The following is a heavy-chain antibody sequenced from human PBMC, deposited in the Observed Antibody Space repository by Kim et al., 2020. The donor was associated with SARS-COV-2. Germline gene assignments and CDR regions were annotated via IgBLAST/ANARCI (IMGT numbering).Heavy chain of an antibody. CDR2: IYYSGST. Sequence: SETLSLTCTVSGGSISSYYWSWIRQPPGKGLEWIGYIYYSGSTNYNPSLKSRVTISVDTSKNQFSLKLSSVTAADTAVYYCAREVPAAMGGMDVWGQGTTVTVSS. J-gene: IGHJ6*02. D-gene: IGHD2-2*01. CDR1: GGSISSYY. V-gene: IGHV4-59*13. CDR3: AREVPAAMGGMDV.